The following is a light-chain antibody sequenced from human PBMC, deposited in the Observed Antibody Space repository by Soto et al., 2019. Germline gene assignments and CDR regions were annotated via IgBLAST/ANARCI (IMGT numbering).Light chain of an antibody. CDR1: QSVGSY. Sequence: EIVLTQSPATLSLSPGERVTLSCRASQSVGSYLAWYQQKPGQAPRLLIYDASNRATGIPARFSGSGSGTVFTLTISSLEPEDFAVYYCQQRSNWPLTFGGGTKVEIK. CDR3: QQRSNWPLT. CDR2: DAS. V-gene: IGKV3-11*01. J-gene: IGKJ4*01.